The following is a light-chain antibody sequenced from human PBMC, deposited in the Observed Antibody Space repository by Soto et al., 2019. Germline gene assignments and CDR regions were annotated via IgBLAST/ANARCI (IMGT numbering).Light chain of an antibody. CDR2: DDN. CDR1: SSNIGGNS. V-gene: IGLV1-51*01. J-gene: IGLJ1*01. Sequence: QQVTTRCSGSSSNIGGNSVSRYQQLPGTPLKLLIYDDNKRPSGIPDRFSGSKSSTTATLSITLFQTGEEADYYCGSYDSRRSAYGLRTGAKV. CDR3: GSYDSRRSAYG.